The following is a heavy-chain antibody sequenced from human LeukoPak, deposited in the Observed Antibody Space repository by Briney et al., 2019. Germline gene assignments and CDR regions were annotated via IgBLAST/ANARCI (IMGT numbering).Heavy chain of an antibody. CDR2: ISSSSSYI. J-gene: IGHJ6*03. D-gene: IGHD3-22*01. Sequence: GGSLRLSCAASGFTFSSYSMNWVRQAPGEGLEWVSSISSSSSYIYYADSVKGRFTISRDNAKNSLYLQMNSLRAEDTAVYYCARDRYDSSDYYYYYMDVWGKGTTVTVSS. CDR1: GFTFSSYS. CDR3: ARDRYDSSDYYYYYMDV. V-gene: IGHV3-21*01.